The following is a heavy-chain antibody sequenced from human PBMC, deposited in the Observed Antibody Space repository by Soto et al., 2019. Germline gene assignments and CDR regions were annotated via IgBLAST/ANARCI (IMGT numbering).Heavy chain of an antibody. J-gene: IGHJ5*02. Sequence: QVQLVQSGAEVKKPGASVKVSGKASGYTFTSYDINWVRQATGQGLEWMGWMNPNSGNTGYAQQFQGRVPMTRNTSISTAYMALTSLRYEDTAVYYCARANWNRGGVFDPWGQGTLVTVSS. V-gene: IGHV1-8*01. D-gene: IGHD1-1*01. CDR1: GYTFTSYD. CDR2: MNPNSGNT. CDR3: ARANWNRGGVFDP.